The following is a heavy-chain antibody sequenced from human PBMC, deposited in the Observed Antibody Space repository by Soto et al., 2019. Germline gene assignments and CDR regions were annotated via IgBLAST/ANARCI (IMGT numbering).Heavy chain of an antibody. Sequence: ELQLVQSGAEVKKPGESLKISCKGSGYNFANYWIGWVRQMPGKGLEWMGIIYPGNSDTRYSPSFQGQVTISADTSISTAYLEWSSLKASDTAIYYCARHVYYDVLKKNYWGKATLVTVSS. J-gene: IGHJ4*02. CDR1: GYNFANYW. D-gene: IGHD3-9*01. CDR2: IYPGNSDT. V-gene: IGHV5-51*01. CDR3: ARHVYYDVLKKNY.